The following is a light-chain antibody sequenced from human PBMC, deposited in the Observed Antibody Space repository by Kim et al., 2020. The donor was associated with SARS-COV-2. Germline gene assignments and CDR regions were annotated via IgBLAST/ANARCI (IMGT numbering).Light chain of an antibody. CDR1: KSVGRDF. CDR3: QQFHGSPRI. CDR2: GAS. Sequence: SRGKSATLSCRASKSVGRDFIAWYQQKPGQAPRLLMYGASGRATGMPGRFSGRGCGTDFTLTISRLEPEEFAVYYCQQFHGSPRIFGQRSKVDIK. J-gene: IGKJ1*01. V-gene: IGKV3-20*01.